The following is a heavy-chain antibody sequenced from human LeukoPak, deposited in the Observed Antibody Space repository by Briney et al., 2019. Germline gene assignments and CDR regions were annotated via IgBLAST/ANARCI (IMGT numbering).Heavy chain of an antibody. V-gene: IGHV3-30*18. D-gene: IGHD6-13*01. CDR1: GFSFKGYA. Sequence: PGGSLRLSCAASGFSFKGYAMHWVRQAPGKGLEWVAVISSDGSDKYYGDSVKGRLTISRDNSMNTLYLQMNSLRVEDTAVYYCAKDGGRVAAALDFWGQGTPVTVSS. CDR2: ISSDGSDK. CDR3: AKDGGRVAAALDF. J-gene: IGHJ4*02.